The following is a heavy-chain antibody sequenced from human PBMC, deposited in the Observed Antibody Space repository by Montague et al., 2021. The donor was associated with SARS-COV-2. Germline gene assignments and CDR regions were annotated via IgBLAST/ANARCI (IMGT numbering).Heavy chain of an antibody. V-gene: IGHV4-39*01. J-gene: IGHJ6*03. CDR2: ISYSGRT. CDR1: GGSVSSSPYY. CDR3: ASSYYYGSGTYAYNYYMDV. Sequence: SETLSLTCTVSGGSVSSSPYYWGWIRQPPGRGLEWVASISYSGRTYFSPSLKSRLTISVDSSENQFSLRLSSVTAADTAVYYCASSYYYGSGTYAYNYYMDVWGKGTTVTVSS. D-gene: IGHD3-10*01.